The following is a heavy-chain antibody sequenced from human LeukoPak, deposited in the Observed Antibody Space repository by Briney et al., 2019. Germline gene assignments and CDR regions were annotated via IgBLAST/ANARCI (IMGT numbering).Heavy chain of an antibody. CDR1: GFTFGGYA. V-gene: IGHV3-23*01. Sequence: GGSLRLSCTASGFTFGGYAMSWVRQAPGKGLEWVSSISGGSEDSYYADSVKGRFTISRDNSKSTLYLQMNSLRADDTAVYYCARTIAQYSNSWLYYYYGLDVWGRGTTVTVSS. D-gene: IGHD6-13*01. CDR3: ARTIAQYSNSWLYYYYGLDV. J-gene: IGHJ6*02. CDR2: ISGGSEDS.